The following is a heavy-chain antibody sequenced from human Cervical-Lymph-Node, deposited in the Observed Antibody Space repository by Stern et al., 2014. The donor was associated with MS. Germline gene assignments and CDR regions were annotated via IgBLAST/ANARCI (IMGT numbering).Heavy chain of an antibody. CDR1: GFTFADYA. J-gene: IGHJ4*02. CDR3: AKDRTGYFDWFFSS. Sequence: VQLVESGGGLVQPGRSLRLSCAASGFTFADYAMHWVRQVPGKGLAWVSVIIWNSDSVAYADSVKGRFTISRDNAKNSLYLQMNSLRAEDTALYYCAKDRTGYFDWFFSSWGQGTLVTVSS. CDR2: IIWNSDSV. D-gene: IGHD3-9*01. V-gene: IGHV3-9*01.